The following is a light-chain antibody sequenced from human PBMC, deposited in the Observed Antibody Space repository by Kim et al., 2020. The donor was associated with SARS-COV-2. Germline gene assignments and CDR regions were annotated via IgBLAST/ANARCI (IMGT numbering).Light chain of an antibody. J-gene: IGLJ1*01. CDR3: QVWDSSSYV. CDR1: NIGSKS. CDR2: YDS. Sequence: SYELTQPPSVSVAPGKTARITCGGNNIGSKSVHWYQQKPGKAPVLVIYYDSDRPSGIPERFSGSNSGNTATLTISRVEAGDEADYYCQVWDSSSYVFGTGTKVTVL. V-gene: IGLV3-21*04.